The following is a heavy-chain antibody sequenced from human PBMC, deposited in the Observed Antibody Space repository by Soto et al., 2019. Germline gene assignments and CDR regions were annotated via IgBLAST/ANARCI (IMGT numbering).Heavy chain of an antibody. D-gene: IGHD2-2*01. CDR1: GDSIRGGASF. Sequence: PSETLSLTCTVSGDSIRGGASFWSWIRQPPGKGLEWIANVYYSGSSYYNPSLKSPLTISVDTTKNQFSLQLKSMTAADTAVYYCEKLSCTSSTCYFPGWFDPWGQGTLVTVSS. CDR2: VYYSGSS. CDR3: EKLSCTSSTCYFPGWFDP. V-gene: IGHV4-30-4*01. J-gene: IGHJ5*02.